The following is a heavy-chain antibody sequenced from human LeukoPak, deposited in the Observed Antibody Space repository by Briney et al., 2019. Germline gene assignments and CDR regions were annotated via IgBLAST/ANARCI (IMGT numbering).Heavy chain of an antibody. Sequence: ASVKVSCKASGYTFTSYDINWVRQATGQGLEWMGWMNPNSGNTGYAQKFQGRVTTTRDTSISTAYMELSSLRSEDTAVYYCARGNYDILTRPRIPNWFDPWGQGTLVTVSS. CDR3: ARGNYDILTRPRIPNWFDP. V-gene: IGHV1-8*01. D-gene: IGHD3-9*01. CDR2: MNPNSGNT. J-gene: IGHJ5*02. CDR1: GYTFTSYD.